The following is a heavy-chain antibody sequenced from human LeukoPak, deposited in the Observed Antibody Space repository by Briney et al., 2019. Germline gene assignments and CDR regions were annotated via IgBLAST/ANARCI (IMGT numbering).Heavy chain of an antibody. CDR1: GFTFSSYS. J-gene: IGHJ4*02. V-gene: IGHV3-21*01. D-gene: IGHD3-16*02. Sequence: GGSLRLSCAASGFTFSSYSMNWVRQAPGKGLEWVSSISSSSSYIYYADSVKGRFTISRDNAKNSLYLQMNSLRAEDTAVHYCAREDYDYVWGSYRYLHYWGQGTLVTVSS. CDR2: ISSSSSYI. CDR3: AREDYDYVWGSYRYLHY.